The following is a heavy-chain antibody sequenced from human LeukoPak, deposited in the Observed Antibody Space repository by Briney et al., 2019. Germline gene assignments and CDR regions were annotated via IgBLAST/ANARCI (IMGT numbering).Heavy chain of an antibody. J-gene: IGHJ4*02. CDR1: GGSISSGGYY. CDR3: ARDPAPFIYYDSSGGGY. CDR2: IYYSGST. D-gene: IGHD3-22*01. V-gene: IGHV4-31*03. Sequence: SETLSLTCTVSGGSISSGGYYWSWIRQHPGKGLVWIGYIYYSGSTYYNPSLKSRVTISVDTSKNQFSLKLSSVTAADTAVYYCARDPAPFIYYDSSGGGYWGQGTLVTVSS.